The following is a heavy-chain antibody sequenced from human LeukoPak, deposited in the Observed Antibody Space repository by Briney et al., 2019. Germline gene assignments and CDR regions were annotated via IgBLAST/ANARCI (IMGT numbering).Heavy chain of an antibody. CDR3: AKGGAYCGGDCPMYYFDY. J-gene: IGHJ4*02. CDR2: ISGSGGST. V-gene: IGHV3-23*01. CDR1: GFTFSSYA. Sequence: GGSLGIPCAASGFTFSSYAMSWLRKAPGKGLEWVSAISGSGGSTYYADSVKGRFTISRDNSKNTLCLQMNSLRAEDTAVYYCAKGGAYCGGDCPMYYFDYWGQGTLVTVSS. D-gene: IGHD2-21*02.